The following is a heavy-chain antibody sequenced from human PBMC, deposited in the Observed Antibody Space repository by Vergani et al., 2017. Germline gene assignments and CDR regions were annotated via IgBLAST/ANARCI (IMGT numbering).Heavy chain of an antibody. Sequence: VQLLESGGGLVQPGGSLRLTCAASEFTFSNYTMNWVRQAPGKGLEWVSFVSTGTKSQSYAESVKGRFTISRDSAKNSLYLQMDSLRAEDTAVYYCAREYSSTSGRAFDFWGQGTKVTVSS. CDR2: VSTGTKSQ. V-gene: IGHV3-48*01. D-gene: IGHD2-2*01. CDR1: EFTFSNYT. CDR3: AREYSSTSGRAFDF. J-gene: IGHJ3*01.